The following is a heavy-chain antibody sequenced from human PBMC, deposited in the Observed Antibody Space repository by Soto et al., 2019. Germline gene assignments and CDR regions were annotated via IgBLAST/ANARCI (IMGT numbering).Heavy chain of an antibody. J-gene: IGHJ4*02. CDR3: ARTGYCSSTSCSDY. D-gene: IGHD2-2*01. Sequence: SETLSLTCTVSGGSISSGGYYLRWIRQHPGKGLEWIGYIYYSGSTYYNPSLKSRVTISVDTSKNQFSLKLSSVTAADTAVYYCARTGYCSSTSCSDYWGQGTLVTVSS. CDR1: GGSISSGGYY. V-gene: IGHV4-31*03. CDR2: IYYSGST.